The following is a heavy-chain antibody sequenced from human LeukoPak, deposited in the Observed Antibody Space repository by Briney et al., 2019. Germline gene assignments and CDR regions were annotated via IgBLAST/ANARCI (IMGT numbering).Heavy chain of an antibody. Sequence: ASVKVSCKASGGTFSSYAISWVRQAPGQGLEWMGGIIPIFGTANYAQKFRGRVTITTDESTSTAYMELSSLRSEDTAVYYCASNSGSSLGIYYFDYWGQGTLVTVSS. J-gene: IGHJ4*02. D-gene: IGHD1-26*01. CDR3: ASNSGSSLGIYYFDY. CDR1: GGTFSSYA. CDR2: IIPIFGTA. V-gene: IGHV1-69*05.